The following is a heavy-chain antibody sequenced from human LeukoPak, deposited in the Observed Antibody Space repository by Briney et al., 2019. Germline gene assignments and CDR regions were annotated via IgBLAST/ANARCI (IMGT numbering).Heavy chain of an antibody. D-gene: IGHD6-6*01. Sequence: GGSLRLSCAASGFTFSNYRMNWVRQAPGKGLEWVSSISSSSSYIYYADSVKGRFTISRDNAKNSLSLQMNSLRAEDSAVYYCAKGTVAGRQRAPPKEWFDPWGQGTLVTVSS. CDR3: AKGTVAGRQRAPPKEWFDP. CDR2: ISSSSSYI. CDR1: GFTFSNYR. J-gene: IGHJ5*02. V-gene: IGHV3-21*01.